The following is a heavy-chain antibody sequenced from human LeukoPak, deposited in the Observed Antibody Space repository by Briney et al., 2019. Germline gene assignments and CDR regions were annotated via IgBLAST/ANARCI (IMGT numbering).Heavy chain of an antibody. D-gene: IGHD6-13*01. CDR2: IDPSDSYT. CDR1: GYRFTSYW. CDR3: ARRRGIAAAGTFDY. V-gene: IGHV5-10-1*01. J-gene: IGHJ4*02. Sequence: GESLKISCKGSGYRFTSYWISWVRQMPGKGLEWMGRIDPSDSYTVYSPSFQGHVTISTDKSISTAYLQWNSLKASDTAMYYCARRRGIAAAGTFDYWGQGTLVTVSS.